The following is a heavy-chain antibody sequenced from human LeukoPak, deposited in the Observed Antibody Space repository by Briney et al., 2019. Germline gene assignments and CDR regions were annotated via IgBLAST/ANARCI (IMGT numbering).Heavy chain of an antibody. Sequence: SETLSLTCTVSGYSISSDYYWGWIRPPPGKGLEWIGSIYHSGSTYYNPSLKSRVTISVDTSKNQFSLKLSSVTAADTAVYYCARRQQWLLLPNDYWGQGTLVTVSS. CDR2: IYHSGST. D-gene: IGHD3-22*01. CDR3: ARRQQWLLLPNDY. CDR1: GYSISSDYY. J-gene: IGHJ4*02. V-gene: IGHV4-38-2*02.